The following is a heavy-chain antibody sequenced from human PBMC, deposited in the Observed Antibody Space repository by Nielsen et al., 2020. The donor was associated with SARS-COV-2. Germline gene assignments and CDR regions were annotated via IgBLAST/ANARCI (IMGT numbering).Heavy chain of an antibody. J-gene: IGHJ6*02. CDR3: ARGYRTGYSYGYYYYYGMDV. CDR2: IYHSGST. D-gene: IGHD5-18*01. V-gene: IGHV4-4*02. Sequence: SETLSLTCTVSGGSISSSNWWSWVRQPPGKGLEWIGEIYHSGSTNYNPSLKSRVTISVDTSKNQFSLKLSSVTAADTAVYYCARGYRTGYSYGYYYYYGMDVWGQGTTVTVSS. CDR1: GGSISSSNW.